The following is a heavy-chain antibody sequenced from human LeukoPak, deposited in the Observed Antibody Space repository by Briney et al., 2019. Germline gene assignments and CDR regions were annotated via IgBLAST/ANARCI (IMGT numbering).Heavy chain of an antibody. V-gene: IGHV3-21*01. J-gene: IGHJ3*02. CDR3: ARSGRGYDDAFDI. D-gene: IGHD5-12*01. CDR2: ISSSSSYI. Sequence: GGSLRLSCAASGFTFSSYSLNWVRQAPGKGLEWVSSISSSSSYIYYADSVKGRFTISRDNAKNSLSLQMNSLRAEDTAVYYCARSGRGYDDAFDIWGQGTMVTVSS. CDR1: GFTFSSYS.